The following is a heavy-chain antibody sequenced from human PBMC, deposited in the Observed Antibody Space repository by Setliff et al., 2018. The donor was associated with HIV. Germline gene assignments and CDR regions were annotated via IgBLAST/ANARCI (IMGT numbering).Heavy chain of an antibody. J-gene: IGHJ6*02. V-gene: IGHV1-18*01. Sequence: ASVKVSCKASGCTFTTYGITWVRQAPGQGLEWMGWISGYNGNTNYAQKFQGRVTMTTDTSTSTAYMELRSLRSDDTAVYYCVRIEFSGWVGFYYFDMDVWGQGTTVTVSS. CDR2: ISGYNGNT. D-gene: IGHD6-19*01. CDR3: VRIEFSGWVGFYYFDMDV. CDR1: GCTFTTYG.